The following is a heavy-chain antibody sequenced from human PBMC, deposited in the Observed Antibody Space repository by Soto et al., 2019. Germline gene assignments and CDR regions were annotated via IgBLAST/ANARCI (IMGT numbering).Heavy chain of an antibody. CDR1: GGSISGSY. J-gene: IGHJ4*02. D-gene: IGHD2-2*01. CDR3: ERSVEVPGEHIDY. CDR2: VYYTGST. Sequence: PSKTLSLTCSVSGGSISGSYWSWIRQSPGKGLEWLGYVYYTGSTNYSPSLRSRVSISVDTSKNEFSLRLSSVTAADTAVYFCERSVEVPGEHIDYWGQGTQVTVSS. V-gene: IGHV4-59*01.